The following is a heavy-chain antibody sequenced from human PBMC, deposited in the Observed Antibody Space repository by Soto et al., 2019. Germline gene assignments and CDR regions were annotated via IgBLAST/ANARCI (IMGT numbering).Heavy chain of an antibody. V-gene: IGHV3-33*01. D-gene: IGHD3-10*01. CDR2: IWYDGSNK. CDR3: ARDRNGFGELYYFAY. Sequence: GGSLRLSCAASGFTFSSYGMHWVRQAPGKGLEWVAVIWYDGSNKYYADSVKGRFTISRDNSKNTLYLQMNSLRAEDTAVYYCARDRNGFGELYYFAYWGQGPLVTVSS. J-gene: IGHJ4*02. CDR1: GFTFSSYG.